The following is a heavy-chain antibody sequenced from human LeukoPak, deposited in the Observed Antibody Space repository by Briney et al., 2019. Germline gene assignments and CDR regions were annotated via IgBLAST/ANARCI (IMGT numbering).Heavy chain of an antibody. CDR2: IYPGDSDI. CDR1: GYSFTSYW. V-gene: IGHV5-51*01. D-gene: IGHD2-15*01. Sequence: GESLKISCKGSGYSFTSYWIGWVRQMPGKGLEWMGIIYPGDSDIRYSPSFQGQVTISADKSISTAYLQWSSLKASDTAMYYCARHESSGGSPQWFDPWGQGTLVTVSS. J-gene: IGHJ5*02. CDR3: ARHESSGGSPQWFDP.